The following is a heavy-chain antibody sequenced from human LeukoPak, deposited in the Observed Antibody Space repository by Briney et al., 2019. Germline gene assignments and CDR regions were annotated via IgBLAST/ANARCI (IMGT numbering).Heavy chain of an antibody. CDR2: IYHSGST. D-gene: IGHD5-18*01. CDR3: ARDGVGYSYGYSDY. Sequence: PSETLSLTCTVSGYSISSGYYWGWIRQPPGKGLEWIGSIYHSGSTYYNPSLKSRVTISVDTSKNQFSLKLSSVTAADTAVYYSARDGVGYSYGYSDYWGQGTLVTVSS. CDR1: GYSISSGYY. J-gene: IGHJ4*02. V-gene: IGHV4-38-2*02.